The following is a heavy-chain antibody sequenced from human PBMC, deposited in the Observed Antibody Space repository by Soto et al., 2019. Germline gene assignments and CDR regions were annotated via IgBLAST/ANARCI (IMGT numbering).Heavy chain of an antibody. J-gene: IGHJ6*02. CDR3: ARGHCSSTSCYGRDYYYGLDF. Sequence: SVKVSCKASGYTFTGYYMHWVRQAPGQGLEWMGWINPNSGDTSYAQKFQGRVTMTRDTSITTAYMELSRLRSDDTAVYYCARGHCSSTSCYGRDYYYGLDFWGQGTSVTVS. V-gene: IGHV1-2*02. CDR2: INPNSGDT. CDR1: GYTFTGYY. D-gene: IGHD2-2*01.